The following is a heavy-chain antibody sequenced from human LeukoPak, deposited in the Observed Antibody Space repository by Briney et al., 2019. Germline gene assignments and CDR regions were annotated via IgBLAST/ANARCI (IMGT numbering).Heavy chain of an antibody. Sequence: GGSLRLSCAASGFTFSRYWMTWVRQAPGKGLEWVANIKQDGSEKYYVDSVKGRFTISRDNAKNSLYLQMNSLRAEDTAVYYCARANGYSGYDFDYWGQGTLVTVSS. CDR1: GFTFSRYW. J-gene: IGHJ4*02. D-gene: IGHD5-12*01. CDR2: IKQDGSEK. CDR3: ARANGYSGYDFDY. V-gene: IGHV3-7*01.